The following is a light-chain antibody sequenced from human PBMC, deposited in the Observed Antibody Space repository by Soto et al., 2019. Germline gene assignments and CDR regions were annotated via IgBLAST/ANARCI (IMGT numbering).Light chain of an antibody. CDR3: QQYGSSPYT. CDR1: QSVTTNY. J-gene: IGKJ2*01. V-gene: IGKV3-20*01. Sequence: EIVLTQSPGTLSFSSGERATLSCRASQSVTTNYLAWYQQRPGLAPRLLIFGASTRATGIPDRFSGSGSGTEFTLTISRLEPEDFAVYYCQQYGSSPYTFGQGTKLEIK. CDR2: GAS.